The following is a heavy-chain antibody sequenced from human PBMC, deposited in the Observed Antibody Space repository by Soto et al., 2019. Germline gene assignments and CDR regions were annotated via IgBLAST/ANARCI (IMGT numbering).Heavy chain of an antibody. CDR3: TRDPRMVDV. CDR1: GFSFSDFY. V-gene: IGHV3-11*06. CDR2: INGGSSVI. D-gene: IGHD2-8*01. Sequence: PGGALRLSCAASGFSFSDFYMTWIRQAPGKGLEWISYINGGSSVIKYADSVQGRFIISRGNARNSLYLQMNSLGAEDTAIYYCTRDPRMVDVWGPVTTVPVSS. J-gene: IGHJ6*02.